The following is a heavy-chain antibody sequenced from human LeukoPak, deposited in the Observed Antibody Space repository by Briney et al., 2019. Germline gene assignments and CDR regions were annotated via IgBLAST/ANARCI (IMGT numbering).Heavy chain of an antibody. D-gene: IGHD2/OR15-2a*01. J-gene: IGHJ6*02. CDR2: ISAYNGNT. CDR1: GYTFTSYG. CDR3: AREAPIISLYGMDV. V-gene: IGHV1-18*01. Sequence: ASVKVSCKASGYTFTSYGISWVRQAPGQGLEWMGWISAYNGNTNYAQKLQGRVTMTTDTSTSTAYMELRSLRSDDTAVYYCAREAPIISLYGMDVWGQGTTVTVSS.